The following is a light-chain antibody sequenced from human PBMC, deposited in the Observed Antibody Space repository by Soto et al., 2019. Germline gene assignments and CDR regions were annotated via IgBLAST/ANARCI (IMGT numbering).Light chain of an antibody. CDR1: SSNVGGYNF. V-gene: IGLV2-23*02. J-gene: IGLJ2*01. Sequence: QSALTQPASVSGSPGQSIAISCTGTSSNVGGYNFVSWYQQHPVKAPKLLIYEVNKRPSGVSNRFSGSKSDNTASLTISGLQAEDEADYYCCSYGGDRIFGGGTKLTVL. CDR2: EVN. CDR3: CSYGGDRI.